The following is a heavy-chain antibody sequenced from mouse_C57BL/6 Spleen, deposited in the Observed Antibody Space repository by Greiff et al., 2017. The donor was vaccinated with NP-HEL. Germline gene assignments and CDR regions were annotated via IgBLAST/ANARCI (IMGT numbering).Heavy chain of an antibody. V-gene: IGHV1-69*01. CDR2: IDPSDSYT. J-gene: IGHJ1*03. CDR3: ARWGYGNYGYFDV. CDR1: GYTFTSYW. Sequence: VQLQQPGAELVMPGASVKLSCKASGYTFTSYWMHWVKQRPGQGLEWIGEIDPSDSYTNYNQKFKGKSTLTVDKSSSTAYMQLSSLTSEDSAVYYCARWGYGNYGYFDVRGTGTTVTVSS. D-gene: IGHD2-1*01.